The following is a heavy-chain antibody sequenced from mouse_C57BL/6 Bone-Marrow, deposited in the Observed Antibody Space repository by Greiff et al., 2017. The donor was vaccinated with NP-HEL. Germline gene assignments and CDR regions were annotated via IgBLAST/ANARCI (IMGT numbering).Heavy chain of an antibody. D-gene: IGHD1-1*01. J-gene: IGHJ1*03. CDR3: ARGRPGSTYWYFDV. CDR1: GYSFTSYY. Sequence: QVQLQQSGPELVKPGASVKISCKASGYSFTSYYIHWVKQRPGQGLEWIGWIYPGSGNTKYNEKFKGKATLTADTSSSTAYMQLSSLTSEDSAVYYCARGRPGSTYWYFDVWGTGTTATVSS. V-gene: IGHV1-66*01. CDR2: IYPGSGNT.